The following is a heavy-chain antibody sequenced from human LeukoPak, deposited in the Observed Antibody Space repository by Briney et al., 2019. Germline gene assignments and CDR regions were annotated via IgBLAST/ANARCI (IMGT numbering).Heavy chain of an antibody. D-gene: IGHD2-2*01. CDR2: INWNGGST. Sequence: PGGSLRLSCAASGFTFDDYGMSWVRQAPGKGLEWVSGINWNGGSTGYADSVKGRFTISRDNAKNSLYLQMNSLRAEDTALYHCARGGYCSSTSCRDAFDIWGQGTMVTVSS. CDR3: ARGGYCSSTSCRDAFDI. J-gene: IGHJ3*02. V-gene: IGHV3-20*01. CDR1: GFTFDDYG.